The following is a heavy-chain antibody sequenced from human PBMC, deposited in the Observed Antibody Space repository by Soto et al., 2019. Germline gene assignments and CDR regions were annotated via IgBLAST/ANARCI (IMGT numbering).Heavy chain of an antibody. Sequence: ASVKVSCKASGYTFASYAMHWVRQAPGQRLEWMGWINAGNGNTKYSQKFRGRVTITRDTSASTAYMELSSLRSEDTAVYYCARGGSSGWYYTNYFDYWGQGTLVTVSS. CDR3: ARGGSSGWYYTNYFDY. CDR2: INAGNGNT. J-gene: IGHJ4*02. D-gene: IGHD6-19*01. V-gene: IGHV1-3*01. CDR1: GYTFASYA.